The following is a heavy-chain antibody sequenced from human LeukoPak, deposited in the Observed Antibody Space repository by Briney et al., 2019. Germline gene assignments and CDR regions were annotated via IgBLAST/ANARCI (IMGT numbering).Heavy chain of an antibody. CDR2: MNPNSGNT. CDR1: GYTFTSYD. J-gene: IGHJ4*02. Sequence: GASVKVSCKASGYTFTSYDINWVRQATGQGLEWMGWMNPNSGNTGYAQKFQGRVTMTRNTSISTAYMELSSLRSEDTAVYYCARKIVVVPAAGPEIDYWGQGTLVTVSS. V-gene: IGHV1-8*01. CDR3: ARKIVVVPAAGPEIDY. D-gene: IGHD2-2*01.